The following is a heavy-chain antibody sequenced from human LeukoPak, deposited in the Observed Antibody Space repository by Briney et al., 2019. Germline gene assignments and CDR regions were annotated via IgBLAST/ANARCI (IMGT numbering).Heavy chain of an antibody. CDR1: GGSFSGYY. D-gene: IGHD5-18*01. CDR2: INHSGST. J-gene: IGHJ4*02. Sequence: SETLSLTCAVYGGSFSGYYWSWIRQPPGKGLEWIGEINHSGSTNYNPSLKSRVTISVDTSKNQFSLKLSSVTAADTAVYYYARGGIQLWLSRDYYFDYWGQGTLVTVSS. CDR3: ARGGIQLWLSRDYYFDY. V-gene: IGHV4-34*01.